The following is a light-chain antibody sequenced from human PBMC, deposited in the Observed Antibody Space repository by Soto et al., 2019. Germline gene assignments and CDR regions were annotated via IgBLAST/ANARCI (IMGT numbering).Light chain of an antibody. Sequence: QLVLTQPASVSGSPGQSISISCTGTSSDVGGYKYVSWYQQHPGKAPKLMIYDVSIRPSGVSNRFSGSKSGYTASLTISGLQAEDEADYYCSSYASSSTLVFGTGTKLTVL. CDR2: DVS. V-gene: IGLV2-14*01. CDR1: SSDVGGYKY. J-gene: IGLJ1*01. CDR3: SSYASSSTLV.